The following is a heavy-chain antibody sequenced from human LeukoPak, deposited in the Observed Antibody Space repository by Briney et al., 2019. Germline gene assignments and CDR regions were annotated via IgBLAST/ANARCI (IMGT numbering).Heavy chain of an antibody. J-gene: IGHJ6*03. CDR1: GFTLSSYA. CDR3: AKDPNFYYCMDV. V-gene: IGHV3-23*01. Sequence: GGSLRLSCAASGFTLSSYAMSWVRQAPGKGLEWVSAISGSGGSTYYADSVKGRFTISRDNSKNTLYLQMNSLRAEDTAVYYCAKDPNFYYCMDVWGKGTTVTISS. CDR2: ISGSGGST.